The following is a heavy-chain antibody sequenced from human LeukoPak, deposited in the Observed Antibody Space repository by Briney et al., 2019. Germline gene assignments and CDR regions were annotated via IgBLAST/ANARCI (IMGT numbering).Heavy chain of an antibody. CDR3: ARGALDFWSGYPLAYYYYYGMDV. Sequence: GASVKVSCKASGYTFTSYGISWVRQAPGQGLEWMGWVSAYNGNTNYAQKFQGRVTMTRNTSISTAYMELSSLRSEDTAVYYCARGALDFWSGYPLAYYYYYGMDVWGQGTTVTVSS. D-gene: IGHD3-3*01. CDR2: VSAYNGNT. CDR1: GYTFTSYG. J-gene: IGHJ6*02. V-gene: IGHV1-18*01.